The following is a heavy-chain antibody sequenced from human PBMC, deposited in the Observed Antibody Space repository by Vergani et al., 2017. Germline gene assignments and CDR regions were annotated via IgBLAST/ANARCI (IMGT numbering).Heavy chain of an antibody. V-gene: IGHV1-18*04. Sequence: QVQLVQSGAEVKKPGASVKVSCKASGYTFTSYGISWVRQAPGQGLEWMGWISVYNGNTNYAQKFQGRVTMTTDTSTSTAYMELRSLRSDDTAVYYCARTQNYYDSSGTFDAFDIWGQGTMVTVSS. J-gene: IGHJ3*02. CDR2: ISVYNGNT. CDR1: GYTFTSYG. CDR3: ARTQNYYDSSGTFDAFDI. D-gene: IGHD3-22*01.